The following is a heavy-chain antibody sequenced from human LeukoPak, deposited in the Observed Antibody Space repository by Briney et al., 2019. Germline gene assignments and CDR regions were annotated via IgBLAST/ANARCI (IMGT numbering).Heavy chain of an antibody. CDR2: INPNSGGT. CDR3: ARGTPYSSSRYGVSPPDY. V-gene: IGHV1-2*02. CDR1: GYTFTGYY. J-gene: IGHJ4*02. Sequence: ASVKVSCKASGYTFTGYYMHWVRQAPGQGLEWMGWINPNSGGTNYAQKFQGRVTMTRDTSISTAYMELSRLRSDDTAVYYCARGTPYSSSRYGVSPPDYWGQGTLVTVSS. D-gene: IGHD6-13*01.